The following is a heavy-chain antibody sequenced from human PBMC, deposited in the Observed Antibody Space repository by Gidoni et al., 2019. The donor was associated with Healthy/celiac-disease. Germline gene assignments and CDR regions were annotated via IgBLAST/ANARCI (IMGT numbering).Heavy chain of an antibody. J-gene: IGHJ6*02. CDR3: ARDDRDDYGMDV. Sequence: QVQPQQSGPGLVKPSQTLSPTCAISGDSVSANSAAWHWIRQSPSRGLEWLGRTYYRSEWYNDYAVSVKSRVTINPDTSKNQFSLHLNSVTPEDTAVYYCARDDRDDYGMDVWGQGTTVTVSS. CDR1: GDSVSANSAA. V-gene: IGHV6-1*01. CDR2: TYYRSEWYN.